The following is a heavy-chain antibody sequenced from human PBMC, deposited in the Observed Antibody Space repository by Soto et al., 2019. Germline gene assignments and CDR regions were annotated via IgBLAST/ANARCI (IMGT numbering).Heavy chain of an antibody. J-gene: IGHJ4*02. CDR1: GLTFSDYA. D-gene: IGHD6-19*01. CDR2: ISGEGVST. CDR3: GCSGRGDSDY. V-gene: IGHV3-23*01. Sequence: EVQLLESGGGLVQPGGSLRLSCIASGLTFSDYAMSWVRQAPGKGLEWVSGISGEGVSTYYADSVKGRVTVSRDNSKNTLYLQMTRLTAADTAVYFCGCSGRGDSDYWGQGPLVTASS.